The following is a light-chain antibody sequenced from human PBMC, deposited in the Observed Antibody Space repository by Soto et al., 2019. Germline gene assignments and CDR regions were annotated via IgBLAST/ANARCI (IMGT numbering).Light chain of an antibody. CDR2: KAS. CDR3: QQYSSYSPET. CDR1: QSISSW. J-gene: IGKJ1*01. V-gene: IGKV1-5*03. Sequence: DIQMTQSPSTLSASVGDRVTITCRASQSISSWLAWYQQKPGKAPKLLIYKASSLESGVPSRFSGSGSGTEFTLTISSLQPDDFATYYCQQYSSYSPETFGQGTKV.